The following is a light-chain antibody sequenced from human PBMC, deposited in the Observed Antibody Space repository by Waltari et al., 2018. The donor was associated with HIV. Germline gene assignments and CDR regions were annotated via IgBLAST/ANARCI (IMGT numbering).Light chain of an antibody. CDR2: EPT. CDR1: SSDVGGYHF. Sequence: QSALTQPPSASGSPGQSVIISCTGTSSDVGGYHFVSWYQQHQGKAPTLLLFEPTNRPSGVHDRFSVSKSGNTASLTFSALQAEDEADYYCSSYAGSSNLVFGGGTKLTVL. V-gene: IGLV2-8*01. CDR3: SSYAGSSNLV. J-gene: IGLJ3*02.